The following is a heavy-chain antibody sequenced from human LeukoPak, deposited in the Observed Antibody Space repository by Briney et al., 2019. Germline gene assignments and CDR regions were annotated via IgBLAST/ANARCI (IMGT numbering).Heavy chain of an antibody. D-gene: IGHD3-16*01. J-gene: IGHJ4*02. V-gene: IGHV3-30*04. CDR2: ISYDGGDI. CDR3: ATGRYRLAYVFDY. Sequence: PGRSLRLSCVVSGNTFSSFAAHWVRQAPGTGLEWVSFISYDGGDIKYADSVKGRFTISRDNSKNTLYLQMNSLRPEDTAVYYCATGRYRLAYVFDYWGQGTLVTVSS. CDR1: GNTFSSFA.